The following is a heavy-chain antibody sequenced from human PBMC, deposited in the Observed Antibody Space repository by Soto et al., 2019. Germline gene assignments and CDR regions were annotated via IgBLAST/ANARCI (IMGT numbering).Heavy chain of an antibody. CDR2: IYYSGST. CDR1: GGSISSGDYY. D-gene: IGHD4-4*01. V-gene: IGHV4-30-4*01. Sequence: SETLSLTCTVSGGSISSGDYYWSWIRQPPGKGLEWIGYIYYSGSTYYNPSLKSRVTISVDTSKNQFSLKLSSVTAADTAVYYCARVAGYSINWFDPWGQGTLVTVSS. CDR3: ARVAGYSINWFDP. J-gene: IGHJ5*02.